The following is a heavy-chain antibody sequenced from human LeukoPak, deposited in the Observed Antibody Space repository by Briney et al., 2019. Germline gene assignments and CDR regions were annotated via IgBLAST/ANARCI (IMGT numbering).Heavy chain of an antibody. Sequence: PGGSLRLSCAASGFTFSSYEMNWARQAPGKGLEWVSYISSSSTIYYADSVKGRFTISRDNAKNSLYLQMNSLRAEDTAVYYCAREGHTRYCSSTSCYFAEYFQHWGQGTLVTVSS. CDR1: GFTFSSYE. CDR2: ISSSSTI. J-gene: IGHJ1*01. CDR3: AREGHTRYCSSTSCYFAEYFQH. V-gene: IGHV3-48*03. D-gene: IGHD2-2*01.